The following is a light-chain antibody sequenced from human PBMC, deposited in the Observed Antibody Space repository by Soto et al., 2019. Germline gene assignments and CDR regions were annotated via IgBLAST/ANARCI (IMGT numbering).Light chain of an antibody. Sequence: QSVLTQPPSVSGAPGQRLTISCAGTSSNIGAGFDVHWYQQLPGTAPKLLIYANDDRPSGVPDRFSGSTSGTSASLAITGLQAVDAADYYCQSYDNSLLAYVFGGGTKLTVL. J-gene: IGLJ2*01. V-gene: IGLV1-40*01. CDR2: AND. CDR1: SSNIGAGFD. CDR3: QSYDNSLLAYV.